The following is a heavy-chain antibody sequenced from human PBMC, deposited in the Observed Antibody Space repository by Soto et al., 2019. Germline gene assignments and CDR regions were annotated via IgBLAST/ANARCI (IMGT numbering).Heavy chain of an antibody. D-gene: IGHD1-1*01. CDR3: ARGPRKQLWVGYFDY. Sequence: QVQLVQSGAEVKKPGASVKVSCKASGYTFTDYYIHWVRQAPGQGLEWMGWINPNSNTDVTNYAQKCQCWVTMTSDTSITTAYLEVDRLKSDDTAVYYCARGPRKQLWVGYFDYWGQGTLVTVSS. V-gene: IGHV1-2*04. J-gene: IGHJ4*02. CDR1: GYTFTDYY. CDR2: INPNSNTDVT.